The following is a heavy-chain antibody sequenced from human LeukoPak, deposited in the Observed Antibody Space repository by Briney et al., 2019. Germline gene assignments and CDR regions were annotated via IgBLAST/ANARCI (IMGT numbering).Heavy chain of an antibody. V-gene: IGHV3-48*03. Sequence: GGSLRLSCAASGFTFSNYEMNWIRQAPGKGLEWISYISNSGNTKYYADSVKGRFSISRDNANNSVYLQMNNLRAEDTAVYYCAAVIDYWGQGTLVTVSS. CDR2: ISNSGNTK. CDR1: GFTFSNYE. J-gene: IGHJ4*02. CDR3: AAVIDY.